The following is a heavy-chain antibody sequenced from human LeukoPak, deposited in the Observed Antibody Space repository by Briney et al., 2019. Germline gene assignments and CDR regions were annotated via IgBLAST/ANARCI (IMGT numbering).Heavy chain of an antibody. CDR1: GYTFTSYD. J-gene: IGHJ4*02. CDR3: ARGRGLYDYVWGSYRLYYFDY. Sequence: GASVKVSCKASGYTFTSYDINWVRQATGQGLEWMGWVNPNSGNTGYAQKFQGRVTMTRNTSISTAYMELSSLRSEDTAVYYCARGRGLYDYVWGSYRLYYFDYWGQGTLVTVSS. D-gene: IGHD3-16*02. CDR2: VNPNSGNT. V-gene: IGHV1-8*01.